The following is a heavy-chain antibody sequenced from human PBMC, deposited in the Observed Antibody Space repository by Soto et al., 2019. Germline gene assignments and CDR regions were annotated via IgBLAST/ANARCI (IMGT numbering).Heavy chain of an antibody. V-gene: IGHV4-59*08. J-gene: IGHJ4*02. D-gene: IGHD1-20*01. CDR1: GGYICSYY. CDR2: IYYSGST. CDR3: ARGRGYDWSGHRI. Sequence: PSETLSLTCTVSGGYICSYYWSWIRQPPGKGLEWIGYIYYSGSTNYNPSLKSRVTISVDTSKSQFSLKLSSVTAADTAVYYCARGRGYDWSGHRIWGQGTLVTVSS.